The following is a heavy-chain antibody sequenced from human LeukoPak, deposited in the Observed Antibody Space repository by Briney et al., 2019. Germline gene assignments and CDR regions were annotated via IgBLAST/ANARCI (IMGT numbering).Heavy chain of an antibody. Sequence: GGSLRLSCAASGFTFSDYMSWIRQAPGKGLEWVSYITNSGSTIYYADSVKGRFTISRDNAKNSLYLQMNSLRVEDTAVYYCLRGDRRDYWGQGTLVTVSS. CDR3: LRGDRRDY. CDR2: ITNSGSTI. CDR1: GFTFSDY. V-gene: IGHV3-11*04. J-gene: IGHJ4*02.